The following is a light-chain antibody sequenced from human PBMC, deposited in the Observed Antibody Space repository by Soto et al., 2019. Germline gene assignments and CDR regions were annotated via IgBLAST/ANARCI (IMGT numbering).Light chain of an antibody. V-gene: IGKV3-15*01. J-gene: IGKJ2*01. CDR3: QQSNNWPYT. Sequence: EVVMTQSPATLSVSPGERATLSCRASKSVSDNLAWYQQKAGQAPRLLIYGASTRATGIPARFSGSGSGTDFTLTISSLQSEDSAVYYCQQSNNWPYTFGQGTKLDIK. CDR1: KSVSDN. CDR2: GAS.